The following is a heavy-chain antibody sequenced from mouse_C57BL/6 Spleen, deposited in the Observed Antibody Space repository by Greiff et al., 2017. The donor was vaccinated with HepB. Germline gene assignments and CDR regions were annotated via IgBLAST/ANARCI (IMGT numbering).Heavy chain of an antibody. J-gene: IGHJ2*01. D-gene: IGHD3-3*01. CDR1: GFTFSSYA. CDR3: ARAGTQDYFDY. Sequence: EVKLMESGGGLVKPGGSLKLSCAASGFTFSSYAMSWVRQTPEKRLEWVATISDGGSYTYYPDNVKGRFTISRDNAKNNLYLQMSNLKSEDTAMYYCARAGTQDYFDYWGQGTTLTVSS. V-gene: IGHV5-4*03. CDR2: ISDGGSYT.